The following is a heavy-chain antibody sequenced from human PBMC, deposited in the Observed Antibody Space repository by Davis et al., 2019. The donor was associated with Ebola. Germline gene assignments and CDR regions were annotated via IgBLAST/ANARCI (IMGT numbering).Heavy chain of an antibody. V-gene: IGHV7-4-1*02. CDR1: GYTFTNYG. J-gene: IGHJ6*02. Sequence: ASVKVSCKASGYTFTNYGITWVRQAPGQGLEWMGWINTNTGNPTYAQGFTGRFVFSLDTSVSTAYLQISSLKAEDTAVYYCARDLGYGDFLYYYYGMDVWGQGTTVTVSS. CDR3: ARDLGYGDFLYYYYGMDV. CDR2: INTNTGNP. D-gene: IGHD4-17*01.